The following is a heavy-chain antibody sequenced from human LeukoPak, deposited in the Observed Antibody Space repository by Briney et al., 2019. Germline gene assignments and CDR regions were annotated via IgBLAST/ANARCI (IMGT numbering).Heavy chain of an antibody. CDR2: FDPEDGET. CDR1: GYTLTELS. V-gene: IGHV1-24*01. D-gene: IGHD6-13*01. J-gene: IGHJ6*02. CDR3: ATAAAGTFYYYGMDV. Sequence: ASVKGSCKVSGYTLTELSIHWGRQAPGQGPEGVGGFDPEDGETIYAQKFQGRVTMTEDTSTDTAYMELSSLRSEDTAVYYCATAAAGTFYYYGMDVWGQGTTVTVSS.